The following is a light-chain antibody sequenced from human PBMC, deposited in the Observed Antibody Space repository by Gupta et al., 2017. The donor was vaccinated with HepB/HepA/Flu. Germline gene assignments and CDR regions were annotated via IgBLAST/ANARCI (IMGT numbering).Light chain of an antibody. CDR3: QQSYNTPWT. J-gene: IGKJ1*01. CDR1: QNINTY. V-gene: IGKV1-39*01. Sequence: DIQMTQSPSSLSASIGDRVTISCRASQNINTYLAWYQQKPGKAPKLLIYSASSLQSGVPSRFSGSGSATNVTLTISSLQPEDFAIYFCQQSYNTPWTFGQGTKVEI. CDR2: SAS.